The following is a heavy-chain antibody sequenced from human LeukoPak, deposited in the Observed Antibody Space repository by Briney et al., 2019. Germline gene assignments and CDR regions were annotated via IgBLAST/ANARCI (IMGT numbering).Heavy chain of an antibody. D-gene: IGHD6-6*01. V-gene: IGHV3-21*01. CDR1: GFTFSSYS. CDR2: ISSSSSYI. Sequence: GALTPSCAASGFTFSSYSMDWVRQAPGKGLEWVSSISSSSSYIYYEDSVKGRFTISRDNAKNSLYLQMNSLRAEDTAVYYCARGKEQLRPWGQGTLVTVSS. CDR3: ARGKEQLRP. J-gene: IGHJ5*02.